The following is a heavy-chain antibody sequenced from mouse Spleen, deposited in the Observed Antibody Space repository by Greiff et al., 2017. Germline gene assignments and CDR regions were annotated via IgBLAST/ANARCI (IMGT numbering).Heavy chain of an antibody. CDR2: IDPSDSYT. V-gene: IGHV1-59*01. J-gene: IGHJ4*01. Sequence: VQLQQPGAELVRPGTSVKLSCKASGYTFTSYWMHWVKQRPGQGLEWIGVIDPSDSYTNYNQKFKGKATLTVDTSSSTAYMQLSSLTSEDSAVYYCARWTTVVEDAMDYWGQGTSVTVSS. CDR3: ARWTTVVEDAMDY. CDR1: GYTFTSYW. D-gene: IGHD1-1*01.